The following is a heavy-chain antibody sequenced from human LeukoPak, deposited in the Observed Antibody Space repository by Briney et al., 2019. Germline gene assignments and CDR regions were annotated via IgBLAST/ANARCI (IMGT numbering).Heavy chain of an antibody. CDR2: IYHSGST. D-gene: IGHD3-16*01. CDR1: GFTFRSYA. Sequence: GSLRLSCAASGFTFRSYALHWVRQAPGKGLEWIGSIYHSGSTYYNPSLKSRVTISVDKSKKQFSLKLSSVTAADTAVYYCAILGDRRAFDIWGQGTMVTVSS. CDR3: AILGDRRAFDI. V-gene: IGHV4-38-2*01. J-gene: IGHJ3*02.